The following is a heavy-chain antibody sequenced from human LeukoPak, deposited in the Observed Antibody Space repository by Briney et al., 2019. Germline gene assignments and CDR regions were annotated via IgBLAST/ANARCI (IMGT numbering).Heavy chain of an antibody. D-gene: IGHD2/OR15-2a*01. CDR3: ASTDREYSKDYYYYYMDV. V-gene: IGHV1-69*01. Sequence: GASVKVSCKASGGTFSSYAISWVRQAPGQGREWMGGIIPVFGTSNYAQKFQGRVTITADESTSTAYMELSSLRSEDTVVYYCASTDREYSKDYYYYYMDVWGKGTTVTISS. CDR2: IIPVFGTS. J-gene: IGHJ6*03. CDR1: GGTFSSYA.